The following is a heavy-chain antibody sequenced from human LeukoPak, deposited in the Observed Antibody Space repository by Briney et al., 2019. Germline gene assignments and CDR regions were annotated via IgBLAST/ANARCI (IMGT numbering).Heavy chain of an antibody. CDR1: GASVTNHY. CDR3: AISYGGYVLDS. V-gene: IGHV4-59*02. J-gene: IGHJ5*01. D-gene: IGHD5-12*01. Sequence: SETLSLTCTVSGASVTNHYCTWIRQPPGERLEWIGYAYYSGSTKYHPSLKSRVTISVDSSKNQFSLRLISVTAADPAVYYCAISYGGYVLDSWGQGTLVIVSS. CDR2: AYYSGST.